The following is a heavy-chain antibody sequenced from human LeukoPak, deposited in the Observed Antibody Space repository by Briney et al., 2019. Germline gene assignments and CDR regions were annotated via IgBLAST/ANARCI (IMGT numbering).Heavy chain of an antibody. Sequence: GGSLRLSCAASGFTFSSYGMHWVRQAPGKGLEWVAFIRYDGSNKYYADSVKGRFTISRDNSKNTLYLQMNGLRAEDTAVYYCAKRKHKIHYYYYMDVWGKGTTVTVSS. V-gene: IGHV3-30*02. CDR1: GFTFSSYG. J-gene: IGHJ6*03. CDR3: AKRKHKIHYYYYMDV. CDR2: IRYDGSNK.